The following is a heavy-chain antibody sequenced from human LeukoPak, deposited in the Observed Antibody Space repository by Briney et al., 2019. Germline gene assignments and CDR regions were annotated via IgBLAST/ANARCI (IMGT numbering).Heavy chain of an antibody. V-gene: IGHV4-30-2*01. D-gene: IGHD6-13*01. J-gene: IGHJ5*02. CDR3: ARERVTAAGIFWFDP. CDR2: ISHTGIS. CDR1: GGSISSGGYS. Sequence: SQTLSLTCAVSGGSISSGGYSWTWIRQPPGKGLEWIRYISHTGISHYNPLLKSRITISVDTSKNQFPLKLSSVTAADTAVYYCARERVTAAGIFWFDPWGQGTLVTVSS.